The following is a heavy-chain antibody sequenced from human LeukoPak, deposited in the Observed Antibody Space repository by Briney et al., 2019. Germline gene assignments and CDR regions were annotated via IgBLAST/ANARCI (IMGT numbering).Heavy chain of an antibody. D-gene: IGHD3-3*01. CDR1: GYTFTGYD. CDR2: INPNSGGT. Sequence: GASVKVSCKASGYTFTGYDMHWVRQAPGQGLEWMGWINPNSGGTNYAQKFQGRVTMTRDTSISTAYMELSRLRSDDTAVYYCARGQGYYDFWSGSGGIDYWGQGTLVTVSS. CDR3: ARGQGYYDFWSGSGGIDY. J-gene: IGHJ4*02. V-gene: IGHV1-2*02.